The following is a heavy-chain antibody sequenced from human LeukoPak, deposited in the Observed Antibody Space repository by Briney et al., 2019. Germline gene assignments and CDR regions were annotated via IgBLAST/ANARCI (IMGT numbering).Heavy chain of an antibody. CDR3: ARDFTSWFDY. J-gene: IGHJ4*02. V-gene: IGHV1-3*02. Sequence: ASVKVSCKASGCIFTSYAIHWVRQAPGQRLEWVGWSNTGNGNTKYSQHFQGRVTITRDTSASTAYMELNSLRSEDTAVYYCARDFTSWFDYWGQGTLVTVSS. CDR1: GCIFTSYA. D-gene: IGHD3-16*01. CDR2: SNTGNGNT.